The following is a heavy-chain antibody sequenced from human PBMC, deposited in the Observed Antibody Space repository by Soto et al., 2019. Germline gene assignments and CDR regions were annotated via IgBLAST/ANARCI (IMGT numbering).Heavy chain of an antibody. D-gene: IGHD6-13*01. CDR1: SVSLRRCCFY. V-gene: IGHV4-39*01. J-gene: IGHJ3*02. Sequence: LESLSLNSPVGSVSLRRCCFYWGWIRQPPGKWLEWIVSIYYSGSTYYNPSLKSRVTISVDTSNNQFSLKLSSVTAADTAVYYFARMGVAAAGKNDAFDIWGQGTMVTVSS. CDR2: IYYSGST. CDR3: ARMGVAAAGKNDAFDI.